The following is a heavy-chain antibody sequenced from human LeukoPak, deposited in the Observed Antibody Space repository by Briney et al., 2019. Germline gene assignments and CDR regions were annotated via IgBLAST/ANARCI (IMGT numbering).Heavy chain of an antibody. CDR1: GYSISSGYY. Sequence: PSETLSLTRAVSGYSISSGYYLGLIRQPPGKGLEWIGRIYHSGSTYYNPSLKSRVTISVDTSKNQFSLKLRSVTAADTAVYYCARPGYYDFWSGYRDAFDIWGQGTMVTVSS. D-gene: IGHD3-3*01. CDR3: ARPGYYDFWSGYRDAFDI. CDR2: IYHSGST. J-gene: IGHJ3*02. V-gene: IGHV4-38-2*01.